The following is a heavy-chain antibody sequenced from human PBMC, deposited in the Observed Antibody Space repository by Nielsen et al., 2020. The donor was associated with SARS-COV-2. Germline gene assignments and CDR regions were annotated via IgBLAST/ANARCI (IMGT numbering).Heavy chain of an antibody. CDR1: GFTVSRNY. Sequence: GGSLRLSCAASGFTVSRNYMSWVRQAPGKGLAWVSVIHEDGSSYYADSVEGRFTISRDTSKNTVYLQMNSLSVEDTAVYHCAKRRAVFMLTFGGEGAMDVWGQGTTVSVSS. D-gene: IGHD3-16*01. J-gene: IGHJ6*02. V-gene: IGHV3-53*05. CDR3: AKRRAVFMLTFGGEGAMDV. CDR2: IHEDGSS.